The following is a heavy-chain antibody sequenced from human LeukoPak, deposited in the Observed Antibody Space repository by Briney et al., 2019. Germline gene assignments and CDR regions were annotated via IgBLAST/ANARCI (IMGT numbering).Heavy chain of an antibody. CDR3: ARERGLRLGELSLFYWFDP. V-gene: IGHV1-18*01. J-gene: IGHJ5*02. Sequence: ASVKVSCKASGYTFTSYGISWVRQAPGQGLQWMGWISGYIGSTNYARKFQGRVTMTRDTSISTAYMALRSLRSDDTAVYYCARERGLRLGELSLFYWFDPWGQGTLVTVSS. CDR2: ISGYIGST. D-gene: IGHD3-16*02. CDR1: GYTFTSYG.